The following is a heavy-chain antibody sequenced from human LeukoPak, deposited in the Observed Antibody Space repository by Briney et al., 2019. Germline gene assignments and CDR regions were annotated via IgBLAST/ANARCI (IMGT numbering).Heavy chain of an antibody. J-gene: IGHJ3*02. CDR1: GYTFTSYY. V-gene: IGHV1-46*01. CDR3: ARSRRDILTGSTPMNDAFDI. D-gene: IGHD3-9*01. CDR2: INPSGGST. Sequence: ASVKVSCKASGYTFTSYYMHWVRQAPGQGLEWMGIINPSGGSTSYAQKFQGRVTMTRDMSTSTVCMELSSLRSEDTAVYYCARSRRDILTGSTPMNDAFDIWGQGTMVTVSS.